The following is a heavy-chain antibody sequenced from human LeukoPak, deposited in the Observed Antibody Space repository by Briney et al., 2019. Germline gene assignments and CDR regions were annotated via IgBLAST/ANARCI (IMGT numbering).Heavy chain of an antibody. CDR1: GFTVSSNY. J-gene: IGHJ6*03. D-gene: IGHD2-21*01. Sequence: GGSLRLSCAASGFTVSSNYMSWVRQAPGKGLEWVSVIYSGGSTYYADSVRGRFTISRDNSKNTLYLQMNSLRAEDTAVYYCASSRYSLYYYYMDVWGKGTTVTISS. CDR2: IYSGGST. CDR3: ASSRYSLYYYYMDV. V-gene: IGHV3-53*01.